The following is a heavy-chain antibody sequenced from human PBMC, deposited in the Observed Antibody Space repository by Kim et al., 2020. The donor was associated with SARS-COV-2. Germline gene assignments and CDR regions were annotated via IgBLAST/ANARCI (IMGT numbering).Heavy chain of an antibody. CDR3: ARDLITMVRGVTYYYYGMDV. J-gene: IGHJ6*02. V-gene: IGHV3-30*07. D-gene: IGHD3-10*01. Sequence: GRVTTSRDNSKNTLYLQMNSLRAEDTAVYYCARDLITMVRGVTYYYYGMDVWGQGTTVTVSS.